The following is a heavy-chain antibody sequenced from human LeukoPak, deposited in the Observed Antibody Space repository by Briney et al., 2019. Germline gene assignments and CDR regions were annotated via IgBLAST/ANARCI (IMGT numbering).Heavy chain of an antibody. D-gene: IGHD6-6*01. J-gene: IGHJ6*03. V-gene: IGHV3-23*01. CDR1: GFTFSSYA. CDR3: AKAYSSSDYYYMDV. Sequence: GGSLRLSCAASGFTFSSYAMSWVRHAPGKGLEWVSAISGSGGSTYYADSMKGRFTISRDNSKNTLYLQMNSLRAEDTAVYYCAKAYSSSDYYYMDVWGKGTTVTVSS. CDR2: ISGSGGST.